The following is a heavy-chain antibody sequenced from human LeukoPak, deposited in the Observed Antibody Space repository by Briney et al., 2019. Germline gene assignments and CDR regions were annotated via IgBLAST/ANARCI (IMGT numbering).Heavy chain of an antibody. CDR3: ARGGTRRPSPYDY. CDR1: GFTFSSYA. V-gene: IGHV3-23*01. J-gene: IGHJ4*02. D-gene: IGHD1-14*01. Sequence: GGSLRLSCAASGFTFSSYAMSWVRQAPGKGLEWVSAISGSGGSTYYADSVKGRFTISRDNSKNTLYLQMNSLRADDTAIYYCARGGTRRPSPYDYWGQGTLVTVSS. CDR2: ISGSGGST.